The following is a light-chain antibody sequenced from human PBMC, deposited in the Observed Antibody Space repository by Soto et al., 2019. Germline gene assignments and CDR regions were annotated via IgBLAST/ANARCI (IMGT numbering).Light chain of an antibody. CDR1: SSDVGGYNF. Sequence: QSALTQPASVSGSPGQSITNSCTGTSSDVGGYNFVSWYQQHPGKAPKLMIFEVSNRPSGVSNRFSGSKSGSTASLTISGLQAEDEADYFCSSYTSISTYVFGPGTKVTVL. CDR3: SSYTSISTYV. J-gene: IGLJ1*01. V-gene: IGLV2-14*01. CDR2: EVS.